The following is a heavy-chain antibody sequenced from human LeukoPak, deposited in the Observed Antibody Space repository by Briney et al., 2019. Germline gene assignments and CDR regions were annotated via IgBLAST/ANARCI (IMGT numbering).Heavy chain of an antibody. CDR2: IYAGGST. CDR3: ARDYYGSGSYGKTFDP. D-gene: IGHD3-10*01. CDR1: GFTVSNNY. Sequence: GGSLRLSCAGSGFTVSNNYMSWVRQAPGKGLEWVSVIYAGGSTYYADSVKGRFIISRDNSKNALYLQMNSLRAEDTAVYYCARDYYGSGSYGKTFDPWGQGTLVTVSS. J-gene: IGHJ5*02. V-gene: IGHV3-66*01.